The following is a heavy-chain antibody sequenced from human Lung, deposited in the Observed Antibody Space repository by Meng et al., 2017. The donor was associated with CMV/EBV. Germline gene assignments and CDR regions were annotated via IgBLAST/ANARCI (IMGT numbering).Heavy chain of an antibody. J-gene: IGHJ5*02. CDR1: GSSLSTSGVG. Sequence: LKGSRPTPVKPPPPLTLTFTFFGSSLSTSGVGVGWIRQPPGKALEWLALIYWDDDKRYSPSLKNRLTITKDTSKNQVVLTLTNMDPVDTATYYCALFTGSWFDPWGQGTLVTVSS. V-gene: IGHV2-5*02. CDR2: IYWDDDK. CDR3: ALFTGSWFDP. D-gene: IGHD1-14*01.